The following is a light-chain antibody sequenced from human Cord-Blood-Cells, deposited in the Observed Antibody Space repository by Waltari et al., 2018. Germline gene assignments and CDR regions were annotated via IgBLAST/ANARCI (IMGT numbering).Light chain of an antibody. Sequence: QSALTQPASVSGSPGQSITISCTGTSSDVGGYNYVSWYQQNPSKAPKLMIYDVSKPPSGVSNRFSGSKSGNTASLTISGLQAEDEADYYCSSYTSSSVVFGGGTKLTVL. V-gene: IGLV2-14*01. CDR2: DVS. CDR3: SSYTSSSVV. CDR1: SSDVGGYNY. J-gene: IGLJ2*01.